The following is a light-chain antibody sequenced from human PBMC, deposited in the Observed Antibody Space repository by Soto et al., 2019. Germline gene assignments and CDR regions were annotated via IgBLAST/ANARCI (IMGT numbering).Light chain of an antibody. Sequence: DIQMTQSPSTLSASGGDRVTITCRASQSIDYSLAWYQQQPGTAPGLLIYDASSLEFGLPSRFSGSGSGTEFTLTISSLQPEDFAAYYCQQYYDYPWTFGQGTKVDIK. J-gene: IGKJ1*01. CDR1: QSIDYS. V-gene: IGKV1-5*01. CDR2: DAS. CDR3: QQYYDYPWT.